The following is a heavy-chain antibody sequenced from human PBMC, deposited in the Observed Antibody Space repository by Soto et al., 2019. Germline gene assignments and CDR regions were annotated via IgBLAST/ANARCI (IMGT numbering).Heavy chain of an antibody. D-gene: IGHD6-13*01. Sequence: SETLSLTCTVSGGSISSGDYYWSWICQPPGKGLEWIGYIYYSGSTYYNPSLKSRVTISVDTSKNQFSLKLSSVTAAGTAVYYCASSSWYAFVNYWGQGTLVTVSS. CDR1: GGSISSGDYY. J-gene: IGHJ4*02. CDR2: IYYSGST. V-gene: IGHV4-30-4*01. CDR3: ASSSWYAFVNY.